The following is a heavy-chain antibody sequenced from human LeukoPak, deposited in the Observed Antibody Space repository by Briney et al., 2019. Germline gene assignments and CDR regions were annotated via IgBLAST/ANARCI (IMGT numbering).Heavy chain of an antibody. CDR1: GFTFSSYA. CDR3: AREFLRSNRIAVGRGGPFDP. Sequence: GGSLRLSCAASGFTFSSYAMHWVRQAPGKGLEYVSAISSNGGSTYYANSVKGRFTISRDNSKNTLYLQMGSLRAEDMAVYYCAREFLRSNRIAVGRGGPFDPWGQGTLVTVS. D-gene: IGHD6-19*01. CDR2: ISSNGGST. J-gene: IGHJ5*02. V-gene: IGHV3-64*01.